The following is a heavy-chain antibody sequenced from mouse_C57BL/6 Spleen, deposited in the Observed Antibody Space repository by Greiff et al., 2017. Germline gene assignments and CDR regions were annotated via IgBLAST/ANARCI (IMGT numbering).Heavy chain of an antibody. J-gene: IGHJ4*01. D-gene: IGHD1-1*01. CDR1: GFTFSDYY. V-gene: IGHV5-16*01. CDR2: INYDGSST. CDR3: ARDTYYYGSSYGRAKDD. Sequence: EVMLVESEGGLVQPGSSMKLSCTASGFTFSDYYMAWVRQVPEKGLEWVANINYDGSSTYYLDSLKSRFIISRDHAKNILYLQMSSLKSEDTATXYCARDTYYYGSSYGRAKDDWGQGTSVTVSS.